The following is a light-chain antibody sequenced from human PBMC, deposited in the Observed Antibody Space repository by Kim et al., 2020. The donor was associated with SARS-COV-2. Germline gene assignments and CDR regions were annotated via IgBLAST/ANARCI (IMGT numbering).Light chain of an antibody. CDR1: QSVSSN. Sequence: EIVMTQSPATLSGSPGERATLSCRASQSVSSNLAWYQQKPGQAPRLLIYGASTRATGIPARFSGSGSGTEFTLTISSLQSEDFAVYYCQQYNNWPLTFGGGTKVEI. CDR3: QQYNNWPLT. J-gene: IGKJ4*01. CDR2: GAS. V-gene: IGKV3-15*01.